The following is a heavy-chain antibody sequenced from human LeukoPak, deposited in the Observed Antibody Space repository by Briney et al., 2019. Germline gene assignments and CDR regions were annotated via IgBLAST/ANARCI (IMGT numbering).Heavy chain of an antibody. CDR3: ARHSTGKWELLRGWFDP. V-gene: IGHV4-59*08. CDR1: GGSISSYY. J-gene: IGHJ5*02. D-gene: IGHD1-26*01. Sequence: SETLSLTCTVSGGSISSYYWSWIRQPPGKGLEWIGYIYYSGSTNYNPSLKSRVTISVDTSKNQFSLKLSSVTAADTAVYYCARHSTGKWELLRGWFDPWGQGTLVTVSS. CDR2: IYYSGST.